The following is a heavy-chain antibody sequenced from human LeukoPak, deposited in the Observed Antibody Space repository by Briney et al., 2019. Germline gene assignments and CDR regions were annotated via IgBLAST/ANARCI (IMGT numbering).Heavy chain of an antibody. J-gene: IGHJ6*04. Sequence: PGGSLRLSCAASGFTFSSYAMHWVRQAPGKGLERVAVISYDGSNKYYADSVKGRFTISRDNSKNTLYLQMNSLRAEDTAVYYCARGLQFGLDVWGKGTTVTVSS. CDR3: ARGLQFGLDV. D-gene: IGHD4-11*01. CDR2: ISYDGSNK. CDR1: GFTFSSYA. V-gene: IGHV3-30-3*01.